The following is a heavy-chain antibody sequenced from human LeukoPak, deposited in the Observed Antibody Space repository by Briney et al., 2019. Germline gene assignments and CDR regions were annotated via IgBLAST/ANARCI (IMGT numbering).Heavy chain of an antibody. CDR3: ARVVYSSLMDV. V-gene: IGHV3-11*01. Sequence: PGGSLRFSCVASGFTFSNYYMSWGRQAPGKGLEWVAYTTSRDSRIHYADSVRGRFTISRDNAKNSLYLQMNNLRADDTAVYYCARVVYSSLMDVWGQGTTVTVSS. CDR1: GFTFSNYY. CDR2: TTSRDSRI. D-gene: IGHD6-13*01. J-gene: IGHJ6*02.